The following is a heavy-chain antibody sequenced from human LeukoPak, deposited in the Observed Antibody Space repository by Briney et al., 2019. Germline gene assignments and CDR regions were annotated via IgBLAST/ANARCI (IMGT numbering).Heavy chain of an antibody. V-gene: IGHV1-46*01. CDR3: ARDLWPPRYCSGGSCPGGY. Sequence: ASGKVSCKASGYTFTSYYMHWVRQAPGHGLEWMGIINPSGGSTSYAQKFQGRVTMTRDTSTSTVYMELSSLRSEDTAVYYCARDLWPPRYCSGGSCPGGYWGQGTLATVSS. CDR2: INPSGGST. D-gene: IGHD2-15*01. J-gene: IGHJ4*02. CDR1: GYTFTSYY.